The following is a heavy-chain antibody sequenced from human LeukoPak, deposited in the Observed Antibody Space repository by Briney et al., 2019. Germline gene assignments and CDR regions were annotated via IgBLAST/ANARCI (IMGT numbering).Heavy chain of an antibody. CDR3: ARDRSWLGASQYWHFDL. V-gene: IGHV4-61*02. CDR2: IYISGAN. D-gene: IGHD5-24*01. J-gene: IGHJ2*01. Sequence: KASQTLSLTCTVSGGSISRGNDYWSWIRQPAGKGLEWIGRIYISGANNYNPSLKSRVTISIDTSKNQFSLKMSSLTAADTAVYYCARDRSWLGASQYWHFDLWGRGTLVTVSS. CDR1: GGSISRGNDY.